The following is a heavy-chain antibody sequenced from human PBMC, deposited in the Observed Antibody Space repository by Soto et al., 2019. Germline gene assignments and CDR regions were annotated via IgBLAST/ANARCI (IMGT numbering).Heavy chain of an antibody. CDR2: TGGSGDT. CDR1: RFTLRNYV. CDR3: ARINYYDRSGYYFTAYDT. J-gene: IGHJ3*02. V-gene: IGHV3-23*01. Sequence: EVQLLESGGGLVQPGGSLRLSCAASRFTLRNYVVNWVRQAPGKGLEWVSTTGGSGDTYYPDSVKGRFTISRDNSKNTVTLQMNSLRAEDTAVYYCARINYYDRSGYYFTAYDTWGQGTMVTVS. D-gene: IGHD3-22*01.